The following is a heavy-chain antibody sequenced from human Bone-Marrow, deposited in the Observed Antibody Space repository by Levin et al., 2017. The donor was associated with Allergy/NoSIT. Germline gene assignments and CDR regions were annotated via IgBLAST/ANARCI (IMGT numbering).Heavy chain of an antibody. CDR3: AHVGGGEGIVVVTNYWYFDL. D-gene: IGHD3-22*01. CDR1: GFSLSTSGVG. J-gene: IGHJ2*01. CDR2: IYWNDDK. V-gene: IGHV2-5*01. Sequence: NASGPTLVKPTQTLTLTCTFSGFSLSTSGVGVGWIRPPPGKALEWLALIYWNDDKRYSPSLKSRLTITKDTSKNQVVLTMTNMDPLATATYYCAHVGGGEGIVVVTNYWYFDLWGRGTLVTVSS.